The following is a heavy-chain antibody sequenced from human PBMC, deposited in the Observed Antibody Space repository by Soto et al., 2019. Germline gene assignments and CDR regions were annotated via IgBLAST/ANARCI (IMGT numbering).Heavy chain of an antibody. CDR3: ASIGFGSSWYRDY. V-gene: IGHV1-46*03. J-gene: IGHJ4*02. D-gene: IGHD6-13*01. CDR1: GYTFTSYY. CDR2: INPSGVIT. Sequence: ASVKVSCKASGYTFTSYYAHWVRQAPGQGLEWMGIINPSGVITSYAQQFQGRVTMTRDTSTSTVYMEMSSLRSEDTAVNYCASIGFGSSWYRDYWGQGTLVTVSS.